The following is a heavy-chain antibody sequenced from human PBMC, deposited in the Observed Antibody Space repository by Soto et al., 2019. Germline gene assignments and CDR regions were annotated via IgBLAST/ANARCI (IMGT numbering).Heavy chain of an antibody. V-gene: IGHV1-18*01. CDR3: ARVNSMAGPRGRYYGMDV. J-gene: IGHJ6*02. Sequence: ASVKVSCKASGYTFTSYGISWVRQAPGQGLEWMGWISAYNGNTNYAQKLQGRVTMTTDTSTSTAYMELRSLRSDDTAVYYCARVNSMAGPRGRYYGMDVWGQGTTVTVSS. D-gene: IGHD6-19*01. CDR2: ISAYNGNT. CDR1: GYTFTSYG.